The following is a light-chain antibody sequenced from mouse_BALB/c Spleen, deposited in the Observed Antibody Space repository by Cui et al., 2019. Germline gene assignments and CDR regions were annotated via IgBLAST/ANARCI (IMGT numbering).Light chain of an antibody. CDR3: QQWSSNPPT. V-gene: IGKV4-68*01. Sequence: QIVLTQSPALMYASPGEKVTMTCSSSSSVSYMYWYQQKPTSSPNPWIYLTSNLAFGVPARFSGSGSGTSYSLTISSMEAEDAATYYCQQWSSNPPTFGGGTKLEIK. J-gene: IGKJ1*01. CDR1: SSVSY. CDR2: LTS.